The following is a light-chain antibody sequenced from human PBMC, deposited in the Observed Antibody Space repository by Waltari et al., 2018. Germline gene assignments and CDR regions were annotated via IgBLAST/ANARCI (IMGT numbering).Light chain of an antibody. CDR1: QSVSNNY. J-gene: IGKJ1*01. CDR3: QQYGGSSWT. Sequence: ETVLTQSPGTLSLFPGEKATLSCRASQSVSNNYLAWYQQKPGQAPRLLIYGASTRATGIPARFSGSGSGTDFTLAISRLEPEDFAVYYCQQYGGSSWTFGRGTKVEIK. CDR2: GAS. V-gene: IGKV3-20*01.